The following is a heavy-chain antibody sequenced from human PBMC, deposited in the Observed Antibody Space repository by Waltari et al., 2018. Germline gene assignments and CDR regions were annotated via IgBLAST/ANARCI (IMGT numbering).Heavy chain of an antibody. V-gene: IGHV5-51*01. Sequence: EVQLVQSGAEVKKPGESLKISCKGSGYSFSNSWTGWVRQMPGKGLEWMGIIYPADSDTGYSPSSHGQVTISADESISTADLEWRSLRASDTAMYYCARRVTHLPQILGYSNDAFDIWGQGTMVTVSS. CDR2: IYPADSDT. CDR1: GYSFSNSW. CDR3: ARRVTHLPQILGYSNDAFDI. D-gene: IGHD4-4*01. J-gene: IGHJ3*02.